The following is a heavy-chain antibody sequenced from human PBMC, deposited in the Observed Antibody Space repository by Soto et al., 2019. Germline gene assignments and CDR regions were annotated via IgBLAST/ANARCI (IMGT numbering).Heavy chain of an antibody. CDR3: AKDRIGCSSTSCYPYYYYGMDV. Sequence: GGSLRLSCAASGFTFRSYGMHWVRQAPGKGLEWVAVISYDGSNKYYADSVKGRFTISRDNSKNTLYLQMNSLRAEDTAVYYCAKDRIGCSSTSCYPYYYYGMDVWGQGTTVTVSS. CDR2: ISYDGSNK. V-gene: IGHV3-30*18. CDR1: GFTFRSYG. D-gene: IGHD2-2*01. J-gene: IGHJ6*02.